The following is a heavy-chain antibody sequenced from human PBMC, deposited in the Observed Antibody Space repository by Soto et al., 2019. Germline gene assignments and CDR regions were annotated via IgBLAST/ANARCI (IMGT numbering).Heavy chain of an antibody. CDR3: VMVDNYVTPTPQDV. D-gene: IGHD3-16*01. V-gene: IGHV1-18*01. Sequence: QVQLVQSGDEVKKPGASVKVSCKASGYIFVNYGIAWVRQAPGQGLEWMGWISPYTVNTHSATKVQGRLTMTTYTSTSTAYMDLGSLTSDDTAVYYCVMVDNYVTPTPQDVWGQGTTVTVSS. CDR2: ISPYTVNT. J-gene: IGHJ6*02. CDR1: GYIFVNYG.